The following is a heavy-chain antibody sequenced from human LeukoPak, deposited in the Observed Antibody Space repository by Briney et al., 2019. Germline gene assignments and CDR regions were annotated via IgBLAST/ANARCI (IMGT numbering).Heavy chain of an antibody. J-gene: IGHJ6*02. CDR2: IIPILGIA. CDR1: GGTFSSYA. D-gene: IGHD3-9*01. CDR3: ARGLYYDILTGYYHYYGMDV. Sequence: SVKVSCKASGGTFSSYAISWVRQAPGQGLEWMGRIIPILGIANYAQKFQGRVTITADKSTSTAYMELSSLRSEDTAVYYCARGLYYDILTGYYHYYGMDVWGQGTTVTVSS. V-gene: IGHV1-69*04.